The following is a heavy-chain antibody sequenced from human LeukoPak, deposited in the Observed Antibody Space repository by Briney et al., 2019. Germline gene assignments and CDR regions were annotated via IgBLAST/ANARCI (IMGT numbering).Heavy chain of an antibody. V-gene: IGHV3-30*18. J-gene: IGHJ4*02. Sequence: GGSLRLSCAASGFTVSSNYMSWVRQAPGKGLEWVALVSYDGTHKYSADSVKGRFTISRDNSKNTLYLQMNSLTTEDTAVYYCAKDLNWRMGTTRGFDSWGQGTLVTVSS. CDR3: AKDLNWRMGTTRGFDS. CDR2: VSYDGTHK. D-gene: IGHD1-26*01. CDR1: GFTVSSNY.